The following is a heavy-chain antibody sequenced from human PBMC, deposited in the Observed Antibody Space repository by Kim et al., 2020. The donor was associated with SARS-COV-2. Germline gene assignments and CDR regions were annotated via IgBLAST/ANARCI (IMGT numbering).Heavy chain of an antibody. J-gene: IGHJ5*02. Sequence: ADSRRGRFTISRDNSNNTLYLQRNSLRAEDTDVYYCAKLSAGSSGNGFDPWGQGTLVTVSS. CDR3: AKLSAGSSGNGFDP. V-gene: IGHV3-30*02. D-gene: IGHD6-6*01.